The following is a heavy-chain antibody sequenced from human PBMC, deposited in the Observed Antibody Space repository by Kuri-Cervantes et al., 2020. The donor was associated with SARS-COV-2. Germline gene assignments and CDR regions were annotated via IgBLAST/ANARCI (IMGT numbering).Heavy chain of an antibody. CDR2: IYYSGST. CDR3: ARADSSSWPYWDYYYYGMDV. Sequence: SETLSLTCTVSGGSISSSSYYWGWIRQPPGKGLEWIGSIYYSGSTYYNPSLKSRVTISVDTSKNQFSLKLSSVTAADTAVYYCARADSSSWPYWDYYYYGMDVWGQGNTVHVSS. CDR1: GGSISSSSYY. V-gene: IGHV4-39*07. D-gene: IGHD6-13*01. J-gene: IGHJ6*02.